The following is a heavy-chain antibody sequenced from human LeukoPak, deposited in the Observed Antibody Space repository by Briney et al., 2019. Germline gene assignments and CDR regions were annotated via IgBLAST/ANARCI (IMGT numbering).Heavy chain of an antibody. V-gene: IGHV3-23*01. J-gene: IGHJ4*02. D-gene: IGHD4-11*01. CDR2: ISGSGGST. Sequence: GGSLRLSCAASGFTFSSYAMSWVRQAPGKGLEWVSAISGSGGSTYYADSVKGRFTISRDNSKNTLYLQINSLRAEDTAVYYCASRPGSNYYYFDYWGQGTLVTVSS. CDR1: GFTFSSYA. CDR3: ASRPGSNYYYFDY.